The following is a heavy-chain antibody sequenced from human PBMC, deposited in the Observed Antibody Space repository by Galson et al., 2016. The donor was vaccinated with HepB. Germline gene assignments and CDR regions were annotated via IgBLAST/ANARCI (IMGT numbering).Heavy chain of an antibody. V-gene: IGHV4-59*01. CDR1: GGSIRRYY. CDR3: ARVGRRDSYDDTRDY. CDR2: VYYTGST. J-gene: IGHJ4*02. D-gene: IGHD5-18*01. Sequence: ETLSLTCTVSGGSIRRYYWSWIRQPPGKRPEWIGNVYYTGSTNYNPSLKSRVTMSLDTSKNQFPLNLSSVTAADTAVYYCARVGRRDSYDDTRDYWGQGTLVSVSS.